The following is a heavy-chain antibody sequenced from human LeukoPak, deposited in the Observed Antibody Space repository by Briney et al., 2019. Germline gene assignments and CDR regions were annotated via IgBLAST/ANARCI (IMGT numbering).Heavy chain of an antibody. CDR2: IFHSGST. J-gene: IGHJ4*02. V-gene: IGHV4-59*08. D-gene: IGHD3-10*01. CDR3: AGLYYAGSGTNDC. CDR1: GASINAFY. Sequence: SETLSPTCTVSGASINAFYWSWVRQPPGKGLEWIGYIFHSGSTTYNPSLQSRVTISLDTSKNRFSLKLISVTAADTAVYYCAGLYYAGSGTNDCWGQGILVTVSS.